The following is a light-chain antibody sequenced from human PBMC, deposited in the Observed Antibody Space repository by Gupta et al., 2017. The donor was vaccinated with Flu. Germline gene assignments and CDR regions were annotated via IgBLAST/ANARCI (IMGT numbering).Light chain of an antibody. J-gene: IGKJ5*01. CDR2: GSS. CDR3: QQRVSILVT. CDR1: QSIISY. V-gene: IGKV1-39*01. Sequence: DIQMTQSPSSLSASVGDRVTITCRASQSIISYLNWYQQRPGKAPKLLIYGSSRVQSGVPSRFSGSGSWTDFNLTISRLQPEDFATYYCQQRVSILVTFGRGTLVEIK.